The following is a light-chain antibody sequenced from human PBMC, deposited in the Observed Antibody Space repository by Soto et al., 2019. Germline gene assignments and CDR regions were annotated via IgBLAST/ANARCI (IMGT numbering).Light chain of an antibody. CDR3: QKFNTAPLT. Sequence: DIQMTQSPSSLSASVGDRVTITCRASQDISVYLAWYQQKPGKVPKLLIYSASTLQSGVPSRFTGSGSGTDFTLTISNLQAQDVATYSCQKFNTAPLTFGQGTRVEIK. J-gene: IGKJ5*01. CDR1: QDISVY. V-gene: IGKV1-27*01. CDR2: SAS.